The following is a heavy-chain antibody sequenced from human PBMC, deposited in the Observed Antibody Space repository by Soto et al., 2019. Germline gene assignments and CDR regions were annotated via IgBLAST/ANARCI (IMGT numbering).Heavy chain of an antibody. CDR3: AKATDGSDYDSSGYYYYYYYGMDV. V-gene: IGHV3-23*01. CDR1: GFTFSSYA. Sequence: GGSLRLSCAASGFTFSSYAMSWVRQAPGKGLEWVSAISGSGGSTYYADSVKGRFTISRDNSKNTLYLQMNSLRAEDTAVYYCAKATDGSDYDSSGYYYYYYYGMDVWGQGTTVTVSS. D-gene: IGHD3-22*01. CDR2: ISGSGGST. J-gene: IGHJ6*02.